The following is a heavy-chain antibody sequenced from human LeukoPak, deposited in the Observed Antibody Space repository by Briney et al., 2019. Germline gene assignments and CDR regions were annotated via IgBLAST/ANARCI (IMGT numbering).Heavy chain of an antibody. D-gene: IGHD3-16*02. V-gene: IGHV4-39*01. CDR1: GGSISSSSYY. CDR3: ARHVYDYVWGSYRYPTRDYYYGMDV. J-gene: IGHJ6*02. CDR2: IYYSGST. Sequence: PSETLSLTCTVSGGSISSSSYYWGWIRQPPGKGLEWIGSIYYSGSTYYNPSLKSRVAISVDTSKNQFSLKLSSVTAAGTAVYYCARHVYDYVWGSYRYPTRDYYYGMDVWGQGTTVTVSS.